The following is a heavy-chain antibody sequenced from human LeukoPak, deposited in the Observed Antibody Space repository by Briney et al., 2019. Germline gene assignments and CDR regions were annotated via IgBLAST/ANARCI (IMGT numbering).Heavy chain of an antibody. CDR2: ISYDGSNK. Sequence: GRSLRLSCAASGFTFSSYGMHWVRQAPGKGLEWVAVISYDGSNKYYADSVKGRFTISRDNSKNTLYLQMNSLRAEDTAVYYYAKDGPAYCGGDCYSNNWFDPWGQGTLVTVSS. CDR3: AKDGPAYCGGDCYSNNWFDP. D-gene: IGHD2-21*02. V-gene: IGHV3-30*18. J-gene: IGHJ5*02. CDR1: GFTFSSYG.